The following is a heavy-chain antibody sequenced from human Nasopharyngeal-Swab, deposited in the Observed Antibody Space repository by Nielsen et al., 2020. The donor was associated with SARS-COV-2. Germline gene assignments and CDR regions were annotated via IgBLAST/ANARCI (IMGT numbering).Heavy chain of an antibody. D-gene: IGHD6-6*01. V-gene: IGHV3-30-3*01. J-gene: IGHJ4*02. CDR2: ISYDGSNK. CDR1: GFTFSSYS. CDR3: ASARPGFDY. Sequence: SCAASGFTFSSYSMHWVRQAPGKGLEWVAVISYDGSNKYYADSVKGRFTISRDNSKNTLYLQMNSLRAEDTAVYYCASARPGFDYWGQGTLVTVSS.